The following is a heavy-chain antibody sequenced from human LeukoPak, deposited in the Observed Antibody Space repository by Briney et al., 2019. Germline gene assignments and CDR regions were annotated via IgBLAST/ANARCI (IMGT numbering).Heavy chain of an antibody. V-gene: IGHV3-43*02. Sequence: GGSLRLSCAASGFTFHDYSMRWVRQTPGKGLEWLSVISGDGVTTHYADSVKGRFTISRDNGKNSLYLQMDSLSVEDTAVYFCAKGVNTVSFTFDYWGQGTLVTVSS. CDR1: GFTFHDYS. D-gene: IGHD3-22*01. J-gene: IGHJ4*02. CDR2: ISGDGVTT. CDR3: AKGVNTVSFTFDY.